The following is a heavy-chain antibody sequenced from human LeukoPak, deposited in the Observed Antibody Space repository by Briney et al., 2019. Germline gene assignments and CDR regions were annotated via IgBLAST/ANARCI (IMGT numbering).Heavy chain of an antibody. J-gene: IGHJ6*02. Sequence: ASVKVSFKASGSTFTGYYMHWVRQAPGQGLEWTGWINPNSGGTDYAQKFQGRVTMTRDTSLSTAYMELSRLRSDDTAVYYCTRATSVVVPAADHYYYGMDVWGQGTTVTVSS. CDR1: GSTFTGYY. V-gene: IGHV1-2*02. CDR3: TRATSVVVPAADHYYYGMDV. CDR2: INPNSGGT. D-gene: IGHD2-2*01.